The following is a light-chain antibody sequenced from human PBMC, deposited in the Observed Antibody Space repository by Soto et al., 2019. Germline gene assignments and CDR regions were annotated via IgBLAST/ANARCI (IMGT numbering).Light chain of an antibody. J-gene: IGLJ1*01. Sequence: QSPLTQPPSASGSPGQSVTISCTGTSTDVGSYNYVSWYQRHPGKAPKLIIYEVNKRPSGVPDRFSGSKSGNTASLTVSGLQAADEADYYCSSYLNYNSEVFGTGTKLTVL. CDR1: STDVGSYNY. V-gene: IGLV2-8*01. CDR2: EVN. CDR3: SSYLNYNSEV.